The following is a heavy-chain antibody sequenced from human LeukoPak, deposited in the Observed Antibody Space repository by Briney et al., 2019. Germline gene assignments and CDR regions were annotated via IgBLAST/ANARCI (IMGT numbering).Heavy chain of an antibody. D-gene: IGHD6-13*01. CDR2: IYSTGST. J-gene: IGHJ4*02. CDR3: ARQIASAGTAGFDF. Sequence: PSETLSLACTVSGGSISSYYWSWIRQPAGKGLEWIGRIYSTGSTNYNPSLKSRVTMSVDTSKNQFSLRLRSVTAADTAVYYCARQIASAGTAGFDFWGQGALVTVSS. V-gene: IGHV4-4*07. CDR1: GGSISSYY.